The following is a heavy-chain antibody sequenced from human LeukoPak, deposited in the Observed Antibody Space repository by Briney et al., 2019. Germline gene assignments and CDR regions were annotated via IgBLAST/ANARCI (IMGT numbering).Heavy chain of an antibody. D-gene: IGHD4-23*01. CDR3: ARAYLGSEKYGGNFDY. Sequence: GGSLRLSCAASGFTFRTYGMHWVRQAPGKGLEWVAVIWFDGSNKYYAESVRGRFTISRDDYKDTLYLQMNSLRAEDTAVYYRARAYLGSEKYGGNFDYWGQGILVTVSS. J-gene: IGHJ4*02. CDR2: IWFDGSNK. V-gene: IGHV3-33*08. CDR1: GFTFRTYG.